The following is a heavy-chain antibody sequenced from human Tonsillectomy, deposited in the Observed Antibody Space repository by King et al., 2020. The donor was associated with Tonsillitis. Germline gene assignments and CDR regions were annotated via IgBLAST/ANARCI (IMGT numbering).Heavy chain of an antibody. Sequence: QLVQSGAEVKKPGASVKVSCKASGYTFTSYGISWVRQAPGQGLEWMGWISAYNGDTNYAQKLQGRVTMTTDTSTSTAYMELRSLRSDDTAVYYCARDCGGDCFLRSYYYYGMDVWGQGTTVTVSS. J-gene: IGHJ6*02. CDR3: ARDCGGDCFLRSYYYYGMDV. CDR2: ISAYNGDT. D-gene: IGHD2-21*02. V-gene: IGHV1-18*04. CDR1: GYTFTSYG.